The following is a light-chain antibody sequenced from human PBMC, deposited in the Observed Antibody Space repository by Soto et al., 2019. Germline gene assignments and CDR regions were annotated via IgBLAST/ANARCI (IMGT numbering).Light chain of an antibody. CDR3: QQRSNFIT. V-gene: IGKV3-11*01. J-gene: IGKJ5*01. CDR2: DAS. Sequence: EIVLTQSPATLSLSPGERATLSCRASQSVSRYLAWYQQKPGQAPRLLIYDASNRATGIPARFSGSGSGTDFTLTISSLEPEDFAVYYCQQRSNFITFGQGTRLEIK. CDR1: QSVSRY.